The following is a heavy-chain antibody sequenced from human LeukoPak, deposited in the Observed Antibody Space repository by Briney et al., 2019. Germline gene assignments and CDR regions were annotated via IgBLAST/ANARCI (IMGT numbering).Heavy chain of an antibody. D-gene: IGHD6-13*01. V-gene: IGHV4-59*12. Sequence: SETLSLTCTVSGGSISSYYWSWIRQPPGKGLEWIGYSYYIGSTNYNPSLKSRVTMSVDTSKNQFSLRLSSVTAADTAVYYCARLFPATGTPYYYIMDVWGQGTTVTVSS. CDR1: GGSISSYY. J-gene: IGHJ6*02. CDR2: SYYIGST. CDR3: ARLFPATGTPYYYIMDV.